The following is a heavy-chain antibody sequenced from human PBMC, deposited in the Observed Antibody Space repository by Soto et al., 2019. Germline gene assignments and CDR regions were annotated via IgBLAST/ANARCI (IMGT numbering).Heavy chain of an antibody. D-gene: IGHD3-9*01. J-gene: IGHJ6*02. V-gene: IGHV3-23*01. Sequence: GSLRLSCAASGFTFSSYAMSWVRQAPGKGLEWVSAISGSGGSTYYADSVKGRFTISRDNSKNTLYLQMNSLRAEDTAVYYCAKTRNYDILTGSDPMDVWGQGTTVTVS. CDR1: GFTFSSYA. CDR3: AKTRNYDILTGSDPMDV. CDR2: ISGSGGST.